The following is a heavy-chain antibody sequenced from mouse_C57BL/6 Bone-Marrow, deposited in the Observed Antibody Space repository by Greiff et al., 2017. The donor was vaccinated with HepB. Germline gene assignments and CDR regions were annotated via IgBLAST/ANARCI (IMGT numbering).Heavy chain of an antibody. CDR3: ARMNYYGSREYFDV. CDR1: GYTFTSYW. V-gene: IGHV1-59*01. CDR2: IDPSDSYT. J-gene: IGHJ1*03. Sequence: QVQLKQPGAELVRPGTSVKLSCKASGYTFTSYWMHWVKQRPGQGLEWIGVIDPSDSYTNYNQKFKGKATLTVDTSSSTAYMQLSSLTSEDSAVYYCARMNYYGSREYFDVWGTGTTVTVSS. D-gene: IGHD1-1*01.